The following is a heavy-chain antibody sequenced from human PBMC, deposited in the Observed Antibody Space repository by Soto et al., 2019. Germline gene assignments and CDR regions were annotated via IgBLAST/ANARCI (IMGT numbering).Heavy chain of an antibody. V-gene: IGHV3-66*01. CDR2: SSSGGGT. CDR1: GFAVSSTD. D-gene: IGHD3-10*01. J-gene: IGHJ4*02. CDR3: ARDSSDYFDS. Sequence: PGGSLRLSCAVSGFAVSSTDMSWVRHAPGERLEWVSSSSSGGGTDYADSVKGRFIVSRDTSRNTLFLQMNGLRAEDSAVYYCARDSSDYFDSWGQGTLVSVSS.